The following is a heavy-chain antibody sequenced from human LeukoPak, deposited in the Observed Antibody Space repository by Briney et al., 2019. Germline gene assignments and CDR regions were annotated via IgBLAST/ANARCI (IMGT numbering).Heavy chain of an antibody. V-gene: IGHV4-4*07. CDR3: ARDRVYDFWSGYYTAGAFDI. CDR1: GYSISSGYY. CDR2: IYTSGST. Sequence: ASETLSLTCAVSGYSISSGYYWSWIRQPAGKGLEWIGRIYTSGSTNYNPSLKSRVTMSVDTSKNQFSLKLSSVTAADTAVYYCARDRVYDFWSGYYTAGAFDIWGQGTMVTVSS. J-gene: IGHJ3*02. D-gene: IGHD3-3*01.